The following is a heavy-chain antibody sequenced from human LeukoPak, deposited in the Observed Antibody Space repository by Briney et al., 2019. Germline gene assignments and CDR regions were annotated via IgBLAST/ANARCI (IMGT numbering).Heavy chain of an antibody. CDR1: GFTFSSYS. V-gene: IGHV3-7*01. Sequence: GGSLRLSCAASGFTFSSYSMNWVRQAPGKGLEWVANIKQDGSEKYYVASVKGRFTVSRDNAKNSLYLQMNSLRAEDTAVYYCARDWEYWGQGILVTVSS. CDR2: IKQDGSEK. J-gene: IGHJ4*02. D-gene: IGHD1-26*01. CDR3: ARDWEY.